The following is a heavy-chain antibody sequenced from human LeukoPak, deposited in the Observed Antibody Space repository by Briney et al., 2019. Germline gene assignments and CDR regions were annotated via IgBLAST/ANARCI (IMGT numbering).Heavy chain of an antibody. CDR3: ARGVDGYIQYYYYYYGMDV. D-gene: IGHD5-24*01. V-gene: IGHV3-21*01. CDR2: ISSSSSYI. CDR1: GFTFSSYA. J-gene: IGHJ6*02. Sequence: GGSLRLSCAASGFTFSSYAMSWVRQAPGKGLEWVSSISSSSSYIYYADSVKGRFTISRDNAKNSLYLQMNSLRAEDTAVYYCARGVDGYIQYYYYYYGMDVWGQGTTVTVSS.